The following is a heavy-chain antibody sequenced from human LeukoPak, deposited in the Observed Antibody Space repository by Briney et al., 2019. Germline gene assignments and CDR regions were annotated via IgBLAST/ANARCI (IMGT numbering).Heavy chain of an antibody. Sequence: GGSLRLSCAASGFTFSNFWMHWVRQAPGKGLEWLANIKQDGSVKYYVDSVKGRFTISRDNAKNSLFLQMNSLRAEDTAVYYCARDVGWDSSLVTTTRSDYWGQGTLVTVSS. V-gene: IGHV3-7*01. D-gene: IGHD2-21*02. CDR3: ARDVGWDSSLVTTTRSDY. CDR1: GFTFSNFW. CDR2: IKQDGSVK. J-gene: IGHJ4*02.